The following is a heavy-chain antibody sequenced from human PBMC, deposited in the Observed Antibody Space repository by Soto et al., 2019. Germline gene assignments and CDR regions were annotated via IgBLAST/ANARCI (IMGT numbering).Heavy chain of an antibody. Sequence: GGSLRLSCAASGFTFSDYYMSWIRQAPGKGLEWLSYLSASGTTIYYADSVKGRFTISRDNAKNSLYLQMNSLRAEDTAVYHCARDHDAFDIWGQGTMVTVSS. CDR2: LSASGTTI. J-gene: IGHJ3*02. V-gene: IGHV3-11*01. CDR3: ARDHDAFDI. CDR1: GFTFSDYY.